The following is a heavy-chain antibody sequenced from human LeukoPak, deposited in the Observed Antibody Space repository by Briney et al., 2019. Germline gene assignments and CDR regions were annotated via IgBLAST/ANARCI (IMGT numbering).Heavy chain of an antibody. D-gene: IGHD3-3*01. CDR2: MYYSGST. Sequence: PSETLSLTCTVSGGSISNYYWSWIRQPPGKGLEWIGYMYYSGSTNYNPSLKSRVTISVDTSKNQFSLRLRSVIAADTAVYYCASSHPLGSNNDYYTPFDYWGQGTLVTVSS. CDR3: ASSHPLGSNNDYYTPFDY. V-gene: IGHV4-59*01. CDR1: GGSISNYY. J-gene: IGHJ4*02.